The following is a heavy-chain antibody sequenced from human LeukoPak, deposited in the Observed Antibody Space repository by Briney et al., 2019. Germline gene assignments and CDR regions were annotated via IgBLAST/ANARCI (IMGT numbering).Heavy chain of an antibody. CDR1: GFIFSSYA. CDR2: ISGGGSST. CDR3: AKRTDFWSGSYDY. V-gene: IGHV3-23*01. J-gene: IGHJ4*02. D-gene: IGHD3-3*01. Sequence: GGSLRLSCAASGFIFSSYAMNRVRQAPGKGLEWVSSISGGGSSTYYADSVKGRFTISRDNSKNTLYLQMNSLRAEDTAVYYCAKRTDFWSGSYDYWGQGTLVTVSS.